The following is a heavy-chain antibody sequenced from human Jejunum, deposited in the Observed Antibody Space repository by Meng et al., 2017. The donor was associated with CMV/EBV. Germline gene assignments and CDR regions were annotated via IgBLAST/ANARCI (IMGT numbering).Heavy chain of an antibody. CDR2: VTPYGTA. D-gene: IGHD1-14*01. CDR1: ASLSDNY. J-gene: IGHJ4*02. V-gene: IGHV4-34*01. Sequence: ASLSDNYWSWIRQSPGEELEWIGEVTPYGTATYNPSLESRVTISRDTSKNQFSLRLTSVTVEDTAVYYCARAPPVAAPGSYFDSWGQGAQVTVSS. CDR3: ARAPPVAAPGSYFDS.